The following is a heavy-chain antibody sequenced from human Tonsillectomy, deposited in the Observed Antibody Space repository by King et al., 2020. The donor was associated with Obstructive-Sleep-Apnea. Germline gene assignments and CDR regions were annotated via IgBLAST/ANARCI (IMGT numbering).Heavy chain of an antibody. CDR2: IKSKTDSGTI. CDR3: TTVHGHDYGVSLDAFDI. V-gene: IGHV3-15*01. J-gene: IGHJ3*02. CDR1: GFTFSYAW. D-gene: IGHD4-17*01. Sequence: VQLVESGGGLVKPGGSLRLSCAASGFTFSYAWMNWVRQPPGKGLEWVGRIKSKTDSGTIDYAAPVKGRFTISRDDSKNTLYLHMNSLTTEDTAVYYCTTVHGHDYGVSLDAFDIWGQGTMVTVSS.